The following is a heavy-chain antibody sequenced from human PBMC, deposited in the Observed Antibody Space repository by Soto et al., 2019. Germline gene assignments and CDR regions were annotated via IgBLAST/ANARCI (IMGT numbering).Heavy chain of an antibody. V-gene: IGHV3-23*01. J-gene: IGHJ5*02. CDR3: AQGSRAALPSKSPPYNWFDH. CDR1: GFTIKNDA. Sequence: EVQLLESGGGLVQPGGSLRLSCVASGFTIKNDALMWVRQAPGKGLEWVSILSASGGSTNYADSVKGRFTISRDNSKKTLSWQMNTLRAADTAIYYCAQGSRAALPSKSPPYNWFDHWGQGTLVTVS. CDR2: LSASGGST. D-gene: IGHD2-15*01.